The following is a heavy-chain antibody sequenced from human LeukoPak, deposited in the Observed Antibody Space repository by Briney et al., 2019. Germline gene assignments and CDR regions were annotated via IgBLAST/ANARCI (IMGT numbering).Heavy chain of an antibody. Sequence: PSETLSLTCAVYGGSFSGYYWSRIRQPPGKGLEWIGEINHSGSTNYNPSLKSRVTISVDTSKNQFSLKLSSVTAADTAAYYCAGDVLLWFGEPQGTYDYWGQGTLVTVSS. J-gene: IGHJ4*02. CDR3: AGDVLLWFGEPQGTYDY. D-gene: IGHD3-10*01. CDR1: GGSFSGYY. V-gene: IGHV4-34*01. CDR2: INHSGST.